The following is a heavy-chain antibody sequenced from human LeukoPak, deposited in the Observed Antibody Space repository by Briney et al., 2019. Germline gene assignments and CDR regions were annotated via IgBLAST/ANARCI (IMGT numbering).Heavy chain of an antibody. CDR1: GFTFSSYT. Sequence: PGGSLRLSCAASGFTFSSYTMSWVRQAPGKGLEWVSAISGSGGNTYYADSVKGRFTISRDNSKNTLFLQMNSLRAEDTAVYYCAEAGMGYYDSGSYYDWGQGTLVTVSS. CDR2: ISGSGGNT. J-gene: IGHJ4*02. CDR3: AEAGMGYYDSGSYYD. D-gene: IGHD3-22*01. V-gene: IGHV3-23*01.